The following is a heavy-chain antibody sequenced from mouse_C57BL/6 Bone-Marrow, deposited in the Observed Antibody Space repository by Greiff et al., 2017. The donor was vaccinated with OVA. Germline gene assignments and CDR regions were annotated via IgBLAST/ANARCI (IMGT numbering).Heavy chain of an antibody. CDR2: IYPGNSDT. J-gene: IGHJ1*03. CDR1: GYTFTSYW. D-gene: IGHD1-1*01. Sequence: EVQLQQSGPVLARPGASVKMSCKTSGYTFTSYWMHWVKQRPGQGLEWIGAIYPGNSDTSYNQKFKGKAKLTAVTSASTAYMELSSLTNEDSAVYYCPITTVVGYFDVWGTGTTVTVSS. V-gene: IGHV1-5*01. CDR3: PITTVVGYFDV.